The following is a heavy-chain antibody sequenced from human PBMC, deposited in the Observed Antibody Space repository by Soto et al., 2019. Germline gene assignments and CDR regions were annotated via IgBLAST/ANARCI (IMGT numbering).Heavy chain of an antibody. CDR2: FRGSGDGT. D-gene: IGHD3-10*01. CDR3: AKGPDPGAFDI. V-gene: IGHV3-23*01. Sequence: EVQLLESGGGLVQPGGSLRLSCAASGFTFSSYAMSWVRQAPGKGLEWVSTFRGSGDGTYYADSVKGRFTVSRDNSNNQLYLRMNGLRAEDTAVYYCAKGPDPGAFDIWGQGTIVTVSS. J-gene: IGHJ3*02. CDR1: GFTFSSYA.